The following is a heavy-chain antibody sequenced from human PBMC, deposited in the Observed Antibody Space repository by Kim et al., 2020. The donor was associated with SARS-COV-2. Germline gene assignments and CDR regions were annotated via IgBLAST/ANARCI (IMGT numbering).Heavy chain of an antibody. D-gene: IGHD6-6*01. CDR2: IGTAGDT. CDR1: GFTFSSYD. CDR3: ARARGSIATDAFDI. V-gene: IGHV3-13*01. Sequence: GGSLRLSCAASGFTFSSYDMHWVRQATGKGLEWVSAIGTAGDTYYPGSVKGRFTISRENAKNSLYLQMNSLRAGDTAVYYCARARGSIATDAFDIWGQGTMVTVSS. J-gene: IGHJ3*02.